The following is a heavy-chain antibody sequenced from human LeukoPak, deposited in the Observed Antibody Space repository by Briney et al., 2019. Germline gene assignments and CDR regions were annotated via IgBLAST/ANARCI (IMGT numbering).Heavy chain of an antibody. D-gene: IGHD3-16*01. V-gene: IGHV3-30*18. CDR1: GFTFNKYG. CDR2: ISKDGSDT. Sequence: PGGSLRLSCAASGFTFNKYGMHWVRQAPGKGLEWVAVISKDGSDTSYADSVKGRFTISRDNSKDTMFLQMNSLRREDTAVYYCAKSRAQIMITLGDVWGQGTTVTV. J-gene: IGHJ6*02. CDR3: AKSRAQIMITLGDV.